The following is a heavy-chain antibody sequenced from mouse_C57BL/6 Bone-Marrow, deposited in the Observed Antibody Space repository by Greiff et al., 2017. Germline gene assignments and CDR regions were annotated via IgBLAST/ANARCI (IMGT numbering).Heavy chain of an antibody. CDR3: ARSGKDYAMDY. Sequence: EVKLVESGGGLVQPGGSLKLSCAASGFTFSDYYMYWVRQTPEKRLEWVAYISNGGGSTYYPDTVKGRFTISRDNAKNTLYLQMSRLKSEDTAMYYCARSGKDYAMDYWGQGTSVTVSS. V-gene: IGHV5-12*01. CDR1: GFTFSDYY. CDR2: ISNGGGST. J-gene: IGHJ4*01. D-gene: IGHD2-1*01.